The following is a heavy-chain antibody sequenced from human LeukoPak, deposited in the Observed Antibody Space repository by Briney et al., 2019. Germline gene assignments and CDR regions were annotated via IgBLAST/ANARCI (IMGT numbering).Heavy chain of an antibody. Sequence: GASVKVSCKASGYTCTSYYMHWVRQAPGQGLEWMGIINPSGGSTSYAQKFQGRVTMTRDTSTSTVYMELSSLRSEDTAVYYCARDRYYYDSSGYIRGISFDYWGQGTLVTVSS. J-gene: IGHJ4*02. CDR2: INPSGGST. CDR1: GYTCTSYY. V-gene: IGHV1-46*01. CDR3: ARDRYYYDSSGYIRGISFDY. D-gene: IGHD3-22*01.